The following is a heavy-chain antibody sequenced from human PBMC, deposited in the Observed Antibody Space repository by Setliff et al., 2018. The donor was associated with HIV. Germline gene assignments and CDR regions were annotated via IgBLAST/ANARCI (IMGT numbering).Heavy chain of an antibody. CDR2: INHSGST. D-gene: IGHD5-12*01. V-gene: IGHV4-34*01. Sequence: SETLSLTCAVYGGSLSGYYWTWIRQPPGKGLEWIGEINHSGSTNYNPSLKSRVTISIDTSKNQFSLKLSSVTAADTAVYYCARGSGYDSYYYYYMDVWGKGTTVTVSS. CDR3: ARGSGYDSYYYYYMDV. J-gene: IGHJ6*03. CDR1: GGSLSGYY.